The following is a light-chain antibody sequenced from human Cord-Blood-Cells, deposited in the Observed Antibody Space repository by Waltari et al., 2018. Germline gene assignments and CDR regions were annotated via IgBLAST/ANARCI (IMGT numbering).Light chain of an antibody. CDR2: YVS. CDR1: SSDVGGYNN. V-gene: IGLV2-14*03. CDR3: SSYTSSSHVV. Sequence: QSALTQPASVSGSPGPSITLPCTGTSSDVGGYNNVPWYQHHTGKAPKLMIYYVSNRPSGVSNRFSGSKSGNTASLTISGLQAEDEADYYCSSYTSSSHVVFGGGTKLTVL. J-gene: IGLJ2*01.